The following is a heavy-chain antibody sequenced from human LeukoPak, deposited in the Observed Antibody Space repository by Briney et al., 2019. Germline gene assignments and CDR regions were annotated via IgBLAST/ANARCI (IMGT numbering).Heavy chain of an antibody. Sequence: SETLSLTCTVSGGSISSGDYYWSWIRQPPGKGLEWIGYIYYSGSTYYNPSLKSRVTISVDTSKNQSSLTLSSVTAADTAVYYCARANDGSGSYGYWGQGTLVTVSS. CDR2: IYYSGST. CDR1: GGSISSGDYY. J-gene: IGHJ4*02. V-gene: IGHV4-30-4*08. CDR3: ARANDGSGSYGY. D-gene: IGHD3-10*01.